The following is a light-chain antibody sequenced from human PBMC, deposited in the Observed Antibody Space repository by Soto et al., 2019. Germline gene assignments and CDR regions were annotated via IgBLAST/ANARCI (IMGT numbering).Light chain of an antibody. CDR2: EVS. J-gene: IGLJ1*01. CDR3: TSYTSSSTLDV. Sequence: QSVLTQPPSVSGAPGQRVTISCTGTSPNIGAGYEVHWYHQHPGKAPKLMIYEVSNRPLGVSNRFSGSKSGNTASLTISGLQAEDEADYYCTSYTSSSTLDVFGTGTKVTVL. V-gene: IGLV2-14*01. CDR1: SPNIGAGYE.